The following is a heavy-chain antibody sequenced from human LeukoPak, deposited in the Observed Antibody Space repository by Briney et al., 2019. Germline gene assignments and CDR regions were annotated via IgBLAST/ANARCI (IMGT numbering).Heavy chain of an antibody. D-gene: IGHD3-3*01. CDR3: AAKVDFWSGYFNSYYYGMDV. CDR2: INHSGST. CDR1: GGSFSGYY. J-gene: IGHJ6*02. Sequence: SETLSLTCAVYGGSFSGYYWSWIRQPPGEGLEWIGEINHSGSTNYNPSLKSRVTISVDTSKNQFSLRLSSVTAADTAVYYCAAKVDFWSGYFNSYYYGMDVWGQGTTVTVSS. V-gene: IGHV4-34*01.